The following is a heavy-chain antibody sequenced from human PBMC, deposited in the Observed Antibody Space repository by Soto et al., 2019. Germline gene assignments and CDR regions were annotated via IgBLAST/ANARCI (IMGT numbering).Heavy chain of an antibody. CDR2: INGRGNYI. Sequence: GGSLRLSCEASGFSFNTYNMNWVRQAPEKGLEWVSSINGRGNYIYYADSVKGRFTISRDNAKNSLYLQMNSLRVEDTAVYYCAREDGIAGATSAFDYWGQGTQVTVSS. V-gene: IGHV3-21*06. CDR1: GFSFNTYN. D-gene: IGHD1-26*01. J-gene: IGHJ4*02. CDR3: AREDGIAGATSAFDY.